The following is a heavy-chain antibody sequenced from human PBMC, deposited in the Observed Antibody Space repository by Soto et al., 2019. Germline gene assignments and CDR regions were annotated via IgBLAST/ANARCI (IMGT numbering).Heavy chain of an antibody. CDR2: ISWNSGSI. J-gene: IGHJ6*03. Sequence: GGSLRLSCAASGFTFDDYAMHWVRQAPGKGLEWVSGISWNSGSIGYADSVKGRFTISRDNAKNSLYLQMNSLRAEDTALYYCAKGGVRSLAKKGGGGGYYYYYMDVWGKGTTVTVSS. CDR1: GFTFDDYA. V-gene: IGHV3-9*01. CDR3: AKGGVRSLAKKGGGGGYYYYYMDV. D-gene: IGHD2-8*01.